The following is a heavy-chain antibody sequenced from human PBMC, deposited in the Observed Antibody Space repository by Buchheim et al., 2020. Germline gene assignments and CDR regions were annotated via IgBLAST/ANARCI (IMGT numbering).Heavy chain of an antibody. CDR2: IWYDGSNN. J-gene: IGHJ4*02. CDR1: GFTFSSYG. D-gene: IGHD3-22*01. Sequence: QVQLVESGGGVVQPGRSLRLSCAASGFTFSSYGMHWVRQAPGKGLEWVAVIWYDGSNNYYADSVKGRFTISRDNSKNMSYLQMNSLRAEDTAVYYCAREYYDSSGLFDYWGQGTL. V-gene: IGHV3-33*01. CDR3: AREYYDSSGLFDY.